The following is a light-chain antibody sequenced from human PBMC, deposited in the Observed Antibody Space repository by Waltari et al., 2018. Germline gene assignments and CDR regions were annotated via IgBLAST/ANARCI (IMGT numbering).Light chain of an antibody. CDR3: QTGGHGTWV. Sequence: QLVLPQSPSASASLGASVKPTCTLRRAHSSTLHTSHHQKPEKGPRYLMKVNRDGSHSKGDEIPDRFSGSSSGAERYLTISSLQSEDEADYYCQTGGHGTWVFGGGTKLTVL. CDR2: VNRDGSH. J-gene: IGLJ3*02. V-gene: IGLV4-69*01. CDR1: RAHSSTL.